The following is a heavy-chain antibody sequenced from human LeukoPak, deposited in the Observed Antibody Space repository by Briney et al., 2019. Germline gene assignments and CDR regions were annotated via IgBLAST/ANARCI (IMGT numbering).Heavy chain of an antibody. CDR3: TRYRGYFDN. J-gene: IGHJ4*02. CDR1: GFTFGDYA. CDR2: IRSNAYGGTT. V-gene: IGHV3-49*04. D-gene: IGHD3-10*01. Sequence: GGSLRLSCTASGFTFGDYAMNWVRQAPGKGLEWVGFIRSNAYGGTTEYAASVKGRFTISRDDSKSVAYLQMNSLKTEDTAVYFCTRYRGYFDNWGQGTLVTVSS.